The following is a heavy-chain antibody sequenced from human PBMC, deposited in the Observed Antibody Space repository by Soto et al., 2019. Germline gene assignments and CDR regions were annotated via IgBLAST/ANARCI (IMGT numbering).Heavy chain of an antibody. J-gene: IGHJ3*02. CDR1: GFTFSSYS. D-gene: IGHD4-17*01. CDR3: ATTNFYGTDAFDI. CDR2: ISSSSYI. Sequence: GGSLRLSCAASGFTFSSYSMNWVRQAPGKGLEWVSSISSSSYIYYADSVKGRLTISRDNAKNSLYLQMNSLRAEDTAVYYCATTNFYGTDAFDIWGQGTMVTVSS. V-gene: IGHV3-21*01.